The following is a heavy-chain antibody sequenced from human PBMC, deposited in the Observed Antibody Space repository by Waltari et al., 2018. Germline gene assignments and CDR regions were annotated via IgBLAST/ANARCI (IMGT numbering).Heavy chain of an antibody. CDR1: GGSISSSSYY. V-gene: IGHV4-39*01. D-gene: IGHD2-2*01. J-gene: IGHJ6*02. Sequence: QLQLQESGPGLVKPSETLSLTCTVSGGSISSSSYYWGWIRQPPGKGLEWIGRNYYRGGPFYDPSSKSRVTISVDTSKNLFSLKLGCVTAAYTAVYYCGSPSSSSGMDVWGQGTTVTVSS. CDR2: NYYRGGP. CDR3: GSPSSSSGMDV.